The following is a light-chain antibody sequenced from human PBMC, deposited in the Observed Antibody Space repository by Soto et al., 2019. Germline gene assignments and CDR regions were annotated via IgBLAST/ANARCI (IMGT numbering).Light chain of an antibody. Sequence: DIQMTQSPSSLSASVGDRVTITCRASQSISSYLNWYQQKPGKAPKLLIYAASSLQSGVTSRFSGSGSGTDFTLTISSLQPEDFATYYCQQSYSTPRITCGPGNKVDIK. V-gene: IGKV1-39*01. CDR3: QQSYSTPRIT. CDR2: AAS. CDR1: QSISSY. J-gene: IGKJ3*01.